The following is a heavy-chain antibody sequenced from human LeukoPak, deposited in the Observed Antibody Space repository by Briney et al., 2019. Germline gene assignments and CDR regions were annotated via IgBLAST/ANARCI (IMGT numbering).Heavy chain of an antibody. J-gene: IGHJ3*02. D-gene: IGHD3-22*01. V-gene: IGHV3-30*02. CDR2: IRYGGSNK. CDR1: GFTFSSYG. Sequence: GGSLRLSCAASGFTFSSYGMHWVRQAPGKGLEWVAFIRYGGSNKYYADSVKGRFTISRDNSKNTLYLQMNSLRAEDTAVYYCAREGKYYYDSSGYYYGDAFDIWGQGTMVTVSS. CDR3: AREGKYYYDSSGYYYGDAFDI.